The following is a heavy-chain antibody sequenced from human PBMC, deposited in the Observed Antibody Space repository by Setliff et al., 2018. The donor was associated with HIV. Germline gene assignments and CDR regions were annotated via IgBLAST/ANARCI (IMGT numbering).Heavy chain of an antibody. J-gene: IGHJ4*02. V-gene: IGHV4-61*01. Sequence: SETLSLTCTVSGGSVGSGSYYLSWVRQPPGKGLEWIGYIYYTGSTNYNPSLKSRLTISVDTSKNQFSLKLRSVTAADTAVYYCARDPPGYGDSNDYWGQGTLVTVSS. D-gene: IGHD4-17*01. CDR3: ARDPPGYGDSNDY. CDR1: GGSVGSGSYY. CDR2: IYYTGST.